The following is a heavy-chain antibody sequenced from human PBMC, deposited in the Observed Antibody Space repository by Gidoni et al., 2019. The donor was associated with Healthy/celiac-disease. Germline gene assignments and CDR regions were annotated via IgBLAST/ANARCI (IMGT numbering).Heavy chain of an antibody. V-gene: IGHV5-51*01. J-gene: IGHJ4*02. Sequence: EVQLVQSGAAVKQPRESLKISWKESGYRFTTYWIGWVRQMPGKGLEWMGITYPGDSDTTYSPSFQGQVTISADKSISTAYLQWSSLKAADTAMYYCARHPGYSSGWYLDYWGQGTLVTVSS. D-gene: IGHD6-19*01. CDR2: TYPGDSDT. CDR1: GYRFTTYW. CDR3: ARHPGYSSGWYLDY.